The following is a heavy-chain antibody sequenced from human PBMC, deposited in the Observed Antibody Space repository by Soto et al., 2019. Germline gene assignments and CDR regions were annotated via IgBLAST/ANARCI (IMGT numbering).Heavy chain of an antibody. Sequence: EVQLVESGGGLVKPGGCLRLSCAASGFTFITYTMNWVRQTPEKGLEWVSSVSSSSTYIYYADSVKGRFTISRDNGKNSLYLQMNSLRVEDTAVYYCAREKSGSYDGLFDSWGQGTLVTV. V-gene: IGHV3-21*02. CDR1: GFTFITYT. CDR3: AREKSGSYDGLFDS. J-gene: IGHJ5*01. D-gene: IGHD1-26*01. CDR2: VSSSSTYI.